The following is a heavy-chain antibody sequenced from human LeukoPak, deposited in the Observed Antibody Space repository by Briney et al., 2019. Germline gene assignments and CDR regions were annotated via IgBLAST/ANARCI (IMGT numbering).Heavy chain of an antibody. V-gene: IGHV4-34*01. CDR1: GGSFSNYY. J-gene: IGHJ4*01. CDR2: ITHSGRT. CDR3: APIFGDYSDFDS. Sequence: SETLSLTCAVYGGSFSNYYWSWIRQPPGKGLEWIGEITHSGRTHYNPSLKSRVTISIDKYKNQFSLRLSFVTAADTAVYYCAPIFGDYSDFDSWGQGSLVTVSS. D-gene: IGHD4-17*01.